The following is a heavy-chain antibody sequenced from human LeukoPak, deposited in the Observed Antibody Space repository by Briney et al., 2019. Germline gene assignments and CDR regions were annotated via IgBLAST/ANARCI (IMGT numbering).Heavy chain of an antibody. Sequence: GGSLRLSCAASGFTFSSYGMHWVRQAPGKGLEWVAVIWYDGSNKYYADSVKGRFTISRDNSKNTLYLQMNSLRAEDTAVYYCARGGGYRSYYYYGMDVWGQGTTVTVSS. V-gene: IGHV3-33*01. J-gene: IGHJ6*02. CDR1: GFTFSSYG. CDR3: ARGGGYRSYYYYGMDV. CDR2: IWYDGSNK. D-gene: IGHD5-18*01.